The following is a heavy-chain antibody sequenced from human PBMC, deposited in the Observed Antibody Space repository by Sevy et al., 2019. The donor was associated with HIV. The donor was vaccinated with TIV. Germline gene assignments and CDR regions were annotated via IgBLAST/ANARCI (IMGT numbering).Heavy chain of an antibody. CDR1: GGSIRSYY. J-gene: IGHJ6*03. Sequence: SETLSLTCTVSGGSIRSYYWSWIRQPPGKGLEWIGYIYYSGSTNYNPSLKSRVTISVDTSKNQFSLKLSSVTAADTAVYYCASGDYYYYYYMDAWGKGTTVTVSS. CDR2: IYYSGST. V-gene: IGHV4-59*01. CDR3: ASGDYYYYYYMDA.